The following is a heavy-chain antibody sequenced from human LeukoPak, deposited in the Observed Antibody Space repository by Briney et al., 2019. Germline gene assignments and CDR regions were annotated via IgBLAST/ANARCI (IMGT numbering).Heavy chain of an antibody. CDR1: GFTFSSYE. V-gene: IGHV3-48*03. Sequence: GGSLRLSRAASGFTFSSYEMNWVRQAPGKGLEWVSYISSSGSTIYYADSVKGRFTISRDNAKNSLYLQMNSLRAEDTAVYYCARDSITMVRGVIERGAFDIWGQGTMVTVSS. D-gene: IGHD3-10*01. CDR3: ARDSITMVRGVIERGAFDI. CDR2: ISSSGSTI. J-gene: IGHJ3*02.